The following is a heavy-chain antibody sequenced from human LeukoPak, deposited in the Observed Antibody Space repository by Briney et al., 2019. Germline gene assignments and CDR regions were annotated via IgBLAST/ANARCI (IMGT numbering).Heavy chain of an antibody. CDR2: ISGSGDNT. CDR3: AKGSYYDSSGSFYFDY. Sequence: GGSLRLSCAASGFTFSSYAMSWVRQAPGKGLEWVSGISGSGDNTYYADSVKDRFTTSRDNSKNTLYVQVNSLGTEDTAAYYCAKGSYYDSSGSFYFDYWGQGTLVTFSS. CDR1: GFTFSSYA. V-gene: IGHV3-23*01. J-gene: IGHJ4*02. D-gene: IGHD3-22*01.